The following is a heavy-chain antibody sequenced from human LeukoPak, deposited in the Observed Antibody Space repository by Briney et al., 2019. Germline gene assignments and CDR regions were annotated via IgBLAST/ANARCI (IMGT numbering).Heavy chain of an antibody. V-gene: IGHV2-5*02. CDR1: GFSLSTSGVG. Sequence: SGPTLVNPTQTLTLTCTFSGFSLSTSGVGVGWIRQPPGKALEWLALIYWDDDKRYSPSLKSRLTITKDTSKNQVVLTMTNMDPVDTATYYCAQQLSFIGPSSSWYGSFDYWGQGTLVTVSS. CDR3: AQQLSFIGPSSSWYGSFDY. CDR2: IYWDDDK. D-gene: IGHD6-13*01. J-gene: IGHJ4*02.